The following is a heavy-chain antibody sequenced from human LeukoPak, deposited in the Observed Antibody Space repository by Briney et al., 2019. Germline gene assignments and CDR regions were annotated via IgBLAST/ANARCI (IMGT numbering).Heavy chain of an antibody. CDR3: AKAGFWVNDYYGMDV. CDR2: ISGSGGST. CDR1: GFTFSSYA. V-gene: IGHV3-23*01. D-gene: IGHD3-9*01. Sequence: PGGSLRLSCAASGFTFSSYAMSWVRQAPGKGREWVSAISGSGGSTYYAHSVKGRFTISRDNSKNTLYLQMNSLRAEDTAVYYCAKAGFWVNDYYGMDVWGQGTTVTVSS. J-gene: IGHJ6*02.